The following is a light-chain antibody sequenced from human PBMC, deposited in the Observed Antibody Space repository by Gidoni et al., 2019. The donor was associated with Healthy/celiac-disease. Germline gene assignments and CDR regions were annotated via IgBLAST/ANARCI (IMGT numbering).Light chain of an antibody. V-gene: IGLV2-18*02. Sequence: QSALTQPPSVSGSPGQSVTISCTGTSSDVGSYNRVSWYQQPPGTAPKLMIYEDSNRPSGVPDRFSGSKSGNTASLTISGLQAEDEADYYCSSYTSSSTPVVFGGGTKLTVL. J-gene: IGLJ2*01. CDR2: EDS. CDR3: SSYTSSSTPVV. CDR1: SSDVGSYNR.